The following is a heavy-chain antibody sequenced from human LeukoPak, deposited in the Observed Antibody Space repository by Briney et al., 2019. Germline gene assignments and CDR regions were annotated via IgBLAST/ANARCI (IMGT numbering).Heavy chain of an antibody. CDR3: ARDYCSSTSCLFDY. V-gene: IGHV3-33*01. CDR2: IWNDGSNK. J-gene: IGHJ4*02. Sequence: GGSLRLSCAASGSTFSSYGMHWVRQAPGQGLEWVAVIWNDGSNKYYVDSVKGRFTISRDNSKNTLYLQMNSLRTEDTAVYYCARDYCSSTSCLFDYWGQGTLVTVSS. CDR1: GSTFSSYG. D-gene: IGHD2-2*01.